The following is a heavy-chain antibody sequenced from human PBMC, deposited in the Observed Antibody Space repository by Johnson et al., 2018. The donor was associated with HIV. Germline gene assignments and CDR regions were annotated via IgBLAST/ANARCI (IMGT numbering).Heavy chain of an antibody. D-gene: IGHD3-16*01. J-gene: IGHJ3*02. V-gene: IGHV3-30-3*01. CDR1: GFTFSSYA. CDR2: ISYDGSNK. CDR3: ARGSRYTYDHDDANLLHAFDI. Sequence: QVQLVESGGGVVQPGKSLRLSCAASGFTFSSYAMHWVRQAPGKGLEWVAVISYDGSNKYYADSVKGRFTISRDSSKNTLYLQMNRLRGDDMAVYYCARGSRYTYDHDDANLLHAFDIWGQGTMVTVSP.